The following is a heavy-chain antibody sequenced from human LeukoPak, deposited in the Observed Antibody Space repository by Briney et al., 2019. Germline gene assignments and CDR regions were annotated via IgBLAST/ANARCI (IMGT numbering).Heavy chain of an antibody. CDR2: INHSGST. Sequence: SETLSLTCAVYGGSFSGYYWSWIRQPPGKGLEWIGEINHSGSTNYNPSLKSRVTISVDTSKNQFSLKLSSVTAADTAVYYCARERYCSSTSCPQSFQHWGQGTLVTVSS. CDR1: GGSFSGYY. V-gene: IGHV4-34*01. D-gene: IGHD2-2*01. CDR3: ARERYCSSTSCPQSFQH. J-gene: IGHJ1*01.